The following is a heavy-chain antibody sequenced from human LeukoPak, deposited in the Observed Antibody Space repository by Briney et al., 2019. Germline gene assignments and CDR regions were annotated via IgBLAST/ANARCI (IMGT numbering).Heavy chain of an antibody. CDR3: AKKSRLVVSST. D-gene: IGHD2-15*01. V-gene: IGHV3-66*01. CDR1: GFTFSSYW. J-gene: IGHJ5*02. CDR2: IYSGGST. Sequence: GGSLRLSCAASGFTFSSYWMSWVRQAPGKGLEWVSLIYSGGSTYYADSVKGRFTISRDNSKNTLYLQMNSLRAEDTAVYYCAKKSRLVVSSTWGQGTLVTVSS.